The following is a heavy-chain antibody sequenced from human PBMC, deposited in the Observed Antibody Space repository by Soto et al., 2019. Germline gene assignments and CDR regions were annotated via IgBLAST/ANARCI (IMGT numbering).Heavy chain of an antibody. J-gene: IGHJ4*02. CDR2: ITRDGYNK. CDR3: TTSSRGSSSVGMDY. D-gene: IGHD6-6*01. CDR1: GFIFKNYA. Sequence: QVQLVESGGGVVQPGRSLRLSCAVSGFIFKNYALNWVRQAPGKGLEWVASITRDGYNKYYADSVKGRFTISRDNSKNSLSLQMTALRVEDSSVYYCTTSSRGSSSVGMDYLGPGTLVTVSS. V-gene: IGHV3-30*04.